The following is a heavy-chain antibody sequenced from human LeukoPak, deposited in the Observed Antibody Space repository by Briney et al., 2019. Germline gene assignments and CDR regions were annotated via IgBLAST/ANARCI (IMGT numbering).Heavy chain of an antibody. V-gene: IGHV4-34*01. D-gene: IGHD3-22*01. CDR3: ASSGDSSGYHYWYFDL. J-gene: IGHJ2*01. Sequence: SETLSLTCAVYGGSFSGYYWSWIRQPPGKGLEWIGEINHSGSTNYNPSLKSRVTISVDTSKNQFSLKLSSVTAADTAVYYCASSGDSSGYHYWYFDLWGRGTLVTVSS. CDR1: GGSFSGYY. CDR2: INHSGST.